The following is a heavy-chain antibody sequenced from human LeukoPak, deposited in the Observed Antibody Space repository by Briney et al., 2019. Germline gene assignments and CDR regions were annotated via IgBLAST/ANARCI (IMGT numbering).Heavy chain of an antibody. Sequence: GGSLRLSCAASGFTFGDYAMYWVRQAPGKGLEWVSAISGSGGGTYYADSVKGRFTISRDISKSTLYLQMNNLRAEDTAVYYCVKGSVPIFDNRYGYPFDRWGQGTLVTVSS. D-gene: IGHD5-12*01. CDR2: ISGSGGGT. CDR3: VKGSVPIFDNRYGYPFDR. J-gene: IGHJ4*02. CDR1: GFTFGDYA. V-gene: IGHV3-23*01.